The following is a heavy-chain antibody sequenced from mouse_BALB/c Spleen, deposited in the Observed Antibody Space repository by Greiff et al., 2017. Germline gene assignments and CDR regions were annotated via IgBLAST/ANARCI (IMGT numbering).Heavy chain of an antibody. J-gene: IGHJ4*01. CDR2: ISNGGGST. V-gene: IGHV5-12-2*01. Sequence: EVQRVESGGGLVQPGGSLKLSCAASGFTFSSYTMSWVRQTPEKRLEWVAYISNGGGSTYYPDTVKGRFTISRDNAKNTLYLQMSSLKSEDTAMYYCARRDYAMDYWGQGTSVTVSS. CDR3: ARRDYAMDY. CDR1: GFTFSSYT.